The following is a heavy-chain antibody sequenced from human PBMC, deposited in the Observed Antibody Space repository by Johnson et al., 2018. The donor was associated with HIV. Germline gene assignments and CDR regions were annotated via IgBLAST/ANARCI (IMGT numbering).Heavy chain of an antibody. J-gene: IGHJ3*02. CDR2: IRYDGSNT. Sequence: QVQLVESGGGVVQPGRSLRLSCAASEFTLSNYGIHWVRQAPGKGLEWVAFIRYDGSNTYYADSVKGRFTISRENSKNTLYLQMNNLRPEDTALYYCARAPSVGADDAFDIWGQGTMVTVSS. D-gene: IGHD1-26*01. V-gene: IGHV3-30*02. CDR3: ARAPSVGADDAFDI. CDR1: EFTLSNYG.